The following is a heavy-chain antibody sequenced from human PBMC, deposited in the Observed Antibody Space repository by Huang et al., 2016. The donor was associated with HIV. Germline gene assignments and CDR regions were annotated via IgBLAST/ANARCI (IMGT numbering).Heavy chain of an antibody. CDR3: ARKGRDDFWSGYPDY. J-gene: IGHJ4*02. Sequence: QVQLVESGGGLVKPGGSLRLPCAASGFTFSDYYMSWIRLASGKGREWVSYMRSTGNTIDYPDSVKGRFTISRDNAKNSLFLQMNSLRAEDTAIYYCARKGRDDFWSGYPDYWGQGTLVTVSS. CDR2: MRSTGNTI. V-gene: IGHV3-11*04. CDR1: GFTFSDYY. D-gene: IGHD3-3*01.